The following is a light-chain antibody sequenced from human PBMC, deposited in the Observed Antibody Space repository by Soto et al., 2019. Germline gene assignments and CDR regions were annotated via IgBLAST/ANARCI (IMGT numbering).Light chain of an antibody. CDR2: KAS. CDR1: QSISSR. V-gene: IGKV1-5*03. Sequence: DIQMTQSPSTLSASVGDRVTITCRASQSISSRLAWYQQKPGKAPKVLIYKASSLESGVPSRFSGSGSGTEFTLAISSLQPEDFATYYCQQYHSSPLTFDGGTKVDIK. J-gene: IGKJ4*01. CDR3: QQYHSSPLT.